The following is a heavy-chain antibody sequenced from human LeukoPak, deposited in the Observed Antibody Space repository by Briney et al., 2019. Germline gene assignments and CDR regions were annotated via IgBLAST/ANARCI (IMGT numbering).Heavy chain of an antibody. CDR1: GGTFSSYA. CDR3: AKDRSPSNWNYYFDS. V-gene: IGHV1-69*05. Sequence: SVKVSCKASGGTFSSYAISWVRQAPGQGLEWMGGIIPIFGTANYAQKFQGRVTITTDESTSTAYMELSSLRSEDTAVYYCAKDRSPSNWNYYFDSWGQGTLVTVSS. D-gene: IGHD1-7*01. J-gene: IGHJ4*02. CDR2: IIPIFGTA.